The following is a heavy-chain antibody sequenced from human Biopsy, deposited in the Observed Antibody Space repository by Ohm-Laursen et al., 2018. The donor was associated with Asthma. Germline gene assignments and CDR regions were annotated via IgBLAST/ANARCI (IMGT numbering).Heavy chain of an antibody. CDR3: ARCQVGYSSGWSLLLKKIYYSGMDV. CDR2: ITTVFGKT. CDR1: GGTFSNFA. V-gene: IGHV1-69*13. Sequence: GASVKVSCKAPGGTFSNFAISWVRQAPGQGLEWLGGITTVFGKTNYAQKFQGRVTITADESTSTAYMEVTSLRSEDTAIYYCARCQVGYSSGWSLLLKKIYYSGMDVWGQGTAVTVSS. J-gene: IGHJ6*02. D-gene: IGHD6-19*01.